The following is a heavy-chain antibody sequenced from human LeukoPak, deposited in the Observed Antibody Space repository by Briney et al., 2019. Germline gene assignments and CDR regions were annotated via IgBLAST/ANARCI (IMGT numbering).Heavy chain of an antibody. CDR1: GYTFTGYY. Sequence: ASVKVSCKPSGYTFTGYYMHWVRQAPGQGLEWMGWINPNSGGTNYAQKFQGWVTMTRDTSISTAYMELSRLRSDDTAVYYCARGQNYYGSGSFPPTDYFDYWGQGALVTVSS. CDR2: INPNSGGT. D-gene: IGHD3-10*01. CDR3: ARGQNYYGSGSFPPTDYFDY. V-gene: IGHV1-2*04. J-gene: IGHJ4*02.